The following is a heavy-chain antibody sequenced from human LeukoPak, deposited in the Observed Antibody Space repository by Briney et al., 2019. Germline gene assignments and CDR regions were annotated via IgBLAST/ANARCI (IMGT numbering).Heavy chain of an antibody. Sequence: GGSLRLSCAASGFTFSSYGMYWVRQAPGKGLEWVAFIRYDGSNKYYADSVKGRFTVSRDNSKNTLYLQMKSLRAEDTAVYYCAKQQATYYYDSSGYYYEGPCFDYWGQGTLVTVSS. V-gene: IGHV3-30*02. J-gene: IGHJ4*02. CDR3: AKQQATYYYDSSGYYYEGPCFDY. CDR2: IRYDGSNK. CDR1: GFTFSSYG. D-gene: IGHD3-22*01.